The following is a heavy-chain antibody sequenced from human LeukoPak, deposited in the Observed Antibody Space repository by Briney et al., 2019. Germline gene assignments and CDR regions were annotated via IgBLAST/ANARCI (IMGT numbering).Heavy chain of an antibody. J-gene: IGHJ4*02. V-gene: IGHV1-69*01. CDR3: ARGLYYYDSSGYYLDY. Sequence: SVKVSCKASGGTFSSYAISWVRQAPGQGLEWMGGIIPIFGTANYAQKFQGRVTITADESTSTAYMELSSLRSEDTAVYYCARGLYYYDSSGYYLDYWGQGTLVTVSS. D-gene: IGHD3-22*01. CDR1: GGTFSSYA. CDR2: IIPIFGTA.